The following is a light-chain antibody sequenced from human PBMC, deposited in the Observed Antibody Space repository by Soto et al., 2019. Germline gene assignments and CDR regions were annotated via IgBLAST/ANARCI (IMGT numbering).Light chain of an antibody. Sequence: SVLPQPPSSTGTPGQRVTISCSGSTSNIGKNFVYWYQQLPGMAPRLLIYKNDQRPSGVPDRFSGSKSGTSASLAISGVRSEDEADYFCAVWDDSLTAYLFGSGTKVTVL. CDR2: KND. V-gene: IGLV1-47*01. CDR3: AVWDDSLTAYL. J-gene: IGLJ1*01. CDR1: TSNIGKNF.